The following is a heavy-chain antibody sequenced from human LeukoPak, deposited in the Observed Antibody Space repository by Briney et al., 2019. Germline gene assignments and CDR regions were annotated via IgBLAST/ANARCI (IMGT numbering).Heavy chain of an antibody. J-gene: IGHJ6*04. D-gene: IGHD4-11*01. CDR3: ARGGIRDSNNVNYLYMDV. CDR2: MNPRTGFA. V-gene: IGHV1-8*01. CDR1: GYTFDIYN. Sequence: ASVKVSCKASGYTFDIYNVYWVGQATGKGLEWMGWMNPRTGFAGYAQKFQDRVNMTRNTFITTAYMELTSLRSEDTAVYFCARGGIRDSNNVNYLYMDVWGKGTTVIVSS.